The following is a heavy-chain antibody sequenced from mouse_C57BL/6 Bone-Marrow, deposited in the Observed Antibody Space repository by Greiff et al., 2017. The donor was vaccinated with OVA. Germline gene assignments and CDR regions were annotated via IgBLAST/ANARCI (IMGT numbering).Heavy chain of an antibody. CDR2: IDPENGDT. CDR3: TTWYYGSSFYFDY. CDR1: GFNIKDDY. J-gene: IGHJ2*01. V-gene: IGHV14-4*01. D-gene: IGHD1-1*01. Sequence: VQLQQSGAELVRPGASVKLSCTASGFNIKDDYMHWVKQRPEQGLEWIGWIDPENGDTEYASKFQGKATITADTSSNTAYLQLSSLTSEDTAVYYSTTWYYGSSFYFDYWGQGTTLTVSS.